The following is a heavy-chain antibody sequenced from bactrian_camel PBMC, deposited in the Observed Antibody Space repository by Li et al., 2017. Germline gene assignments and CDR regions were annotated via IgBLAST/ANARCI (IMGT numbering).Heavy chain of an antibody. Sequence: QVQLVESGGGSAQPGGSLRLSCVASRYTYNGDCMAWFRQVPGNEREGPATIYGDAGTTLYADSVKGRFTISKDSAMNTLYLQMNSLKPEDTAMYYCAADVLPWATIAAMQWRIGSSGQGTQVTVS. CDR3: AADVLPWATIAAMQWRIGS. V-gene: IGHV3S6*01. CDR2: IYGDAGTT. J-gene: IGHJ6*01. D-gene: IGHD4*01. CDR1: RYTYNGDC.